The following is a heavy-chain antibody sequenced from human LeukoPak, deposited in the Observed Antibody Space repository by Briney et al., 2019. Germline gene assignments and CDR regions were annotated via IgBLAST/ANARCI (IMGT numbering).Heavy chain of an antibody. CDR1: GFTFSSYG. CDR2: IRSDGSNK. J-gene: IGHJ4*02. V-gene: IGHV3-30*02. CDR3: ARDLKRRDGYNYGY. Sequence: GGSLRLSCAGSGFTFSSYGMHWVRQAPGKGLEWMAFIRSDGSNKYYADSVKGRFTISRDNAKNTLYLQMNSLRAEDTAVYYCARDLKRRDGYNYGYWGQGTLVTVSS. D-gene: IGHD5-24*01.